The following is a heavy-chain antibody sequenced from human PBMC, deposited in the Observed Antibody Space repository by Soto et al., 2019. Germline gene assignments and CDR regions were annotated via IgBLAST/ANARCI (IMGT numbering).Heavy chain of an antibody. CDR2: ISGSGGST. Sequence: VQLLESGGGLVQPGGSLRLSCAASGFTFSSYAMSWVRQAPGKGLEWVSAISGSGGSTYYADSVKGRFTISRDNSKNTLYLQMNSLRAEDTAVYYCAKDLWSSGWYGDYGMDVWGQGTTVTVSS. CDR3: AKDLWSSGWYGDYGMDV. D-gene: IGHD6-19*01. J-gene: IGHJ6*02. CDR1: GFTFSSYA. V-gene: IGHV3-23*01.